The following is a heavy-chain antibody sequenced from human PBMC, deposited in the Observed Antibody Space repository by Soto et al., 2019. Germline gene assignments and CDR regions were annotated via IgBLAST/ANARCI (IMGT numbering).Heavy chain of an antibody. D-gene: IGHD2-2*01. Sequence: EVQLLQSGGGLVQPGGSLRLSCAASGFTFSNYAMSWVRQVPGKGLEWVSAITGDGGDTFHADSVKGRFAISRDNSKNTLYLKMNSLRADDTAVFDCAKGSSTSRPYYFDYWGQGTLVSVSS. CDR3: AKGSSTSRPYYFDY. J-gene: IGHJ4*02. CDR1: GFTFSNYA. CDR2: ITGDGGDT. V-gene: IGHV3-23*01.